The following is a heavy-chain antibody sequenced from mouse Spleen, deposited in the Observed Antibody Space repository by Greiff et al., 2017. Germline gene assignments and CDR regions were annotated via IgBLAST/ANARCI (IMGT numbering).Heavy chain of an antibody. D-gene: IGHD2-1*01. CDR2: IWSGGST. J-gene: IGHJ2*01. V-gene: IGHV2-2*01. CDR3: ARNPLYGNLDH. Sequence: QVQLQQSGPGLVQPSQSLSITCTVSGFSLTSYGVHWVRQSPGKGLEWLGVIWSGGSTDYNAAFISRLSISKDNSKSQVFFKMNSLQADDTAVYYCARNPLYGNLDHWGQGTTLTVSS. CDR1: GFSLTSYG.